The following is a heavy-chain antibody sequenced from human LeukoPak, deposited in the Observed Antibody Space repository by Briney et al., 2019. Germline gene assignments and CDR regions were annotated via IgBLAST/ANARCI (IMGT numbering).Heavy chain of an antibody. D-gene: IGHD5-18*01. CDR3: ASVDTTMGGSY. CDR2: IYPGDSDI. CDR1: GYRFTNFW. V-gene: IGHV5-51*01. J-gene: IGHJ4*02. Sequence: GESLKIPCRGSGYRFTNFWNGWVRQMHGKGLEWMGIIYPGDSDIRYSPSFQGQVTISADKSISTAYLQWSSLKASDTAMYYCASVDTTMGGSYWGQGTLVTVSS.